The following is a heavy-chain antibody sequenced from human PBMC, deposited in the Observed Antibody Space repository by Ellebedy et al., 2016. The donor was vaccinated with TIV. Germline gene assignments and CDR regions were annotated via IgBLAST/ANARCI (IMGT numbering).Heavy chain of an antibody. CDR2: IYYSGST. J-gene: IGHJ4*02. CDR1: GGSISSSSYY. Sequence: SETLSLXCTVSGGSISSSSYYWGWIRQPPGKGLEWIGSIYYSGSTYYNPSLKSRVTISVDTSKNQFSLKLSSVTAADTAVYNCARVGQWLVFDYWGQGTLVTVSS. D-gene: IGHD6-19*01. V-gene: IGHV4-39*07. CDR3: ARVGQWLVFDY.